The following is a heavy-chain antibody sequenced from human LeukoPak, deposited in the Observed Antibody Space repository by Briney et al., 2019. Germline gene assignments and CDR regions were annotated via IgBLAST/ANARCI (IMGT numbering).Heavy chain of an antibody. CDR1: GFTFTTYA. D-gene: IGHD1-1*01. CDR3: ARLSGTSGTTSRVLHY. J-gene: IGHJ4*02. Sequence: GGSLRLSCAASGFTFTTYAMIWVRRTPGKGLAWVSAISGSGDATYYADFVKGRFTISRDNSENTVYLKVNSLRAEDTAVYYCARLSGTSGTTSRVLHYWGQGALVTVSS. V-gene: IGHV3-23*01. CDR2: ISGSGDAT.